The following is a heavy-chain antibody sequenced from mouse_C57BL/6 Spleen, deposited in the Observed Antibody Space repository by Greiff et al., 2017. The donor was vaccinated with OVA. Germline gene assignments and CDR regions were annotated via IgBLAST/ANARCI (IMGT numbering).Heavy chain of an antibody. Sequence: DVHLVESGGGLVKPGGSLKLSCAASGFTFSSYAMSWVRQTPEKRLEWVATISDGGSYTYYPDNVKGRFTISRDNAKNNLYLQMSHLKSEDTAMYYCARGGYYYVSSPFAYWGQGTLVTVSA. CDR3: ARGGYYYVSSPFAY. D-gene: IGHD1-1*01. CDR1: GFTFSSYA. CDR2: ISDGGSYT. V-gene: IGHV5-4*01. J-gene: IGHJ3*01.